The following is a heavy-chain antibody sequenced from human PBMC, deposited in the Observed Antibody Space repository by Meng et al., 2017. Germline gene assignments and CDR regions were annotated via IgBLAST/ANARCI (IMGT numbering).Heavy chain of an antibody. CDR2: IIPIFGTA. CDR3: ARDPQAPSGSYYSARVAFDI. CDR1: GGTFSSYA. D-gene: IGHD1-26*01. Sequence: SVKVSCKASGGTFSSYAISWVRQAPGQGLEWMGGIIPIFGTANYAQKFQGRVTISADESTSTAYMELSSLRSEDTAVYYCARDPQAPSGSYYSARVAFDIWGQGTVVTVSS. J-gene: IGHJ3*02. V-gene: IGHV1-69*13.